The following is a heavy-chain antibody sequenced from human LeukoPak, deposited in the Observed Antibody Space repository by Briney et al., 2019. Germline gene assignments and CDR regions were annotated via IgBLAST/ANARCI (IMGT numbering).Heavy chain of an antibody. CDR2: ISGSGAGT. CDR3: APLSWSAGELG. CDR1: GFTFSSYA. D-gene: IGHD6-13*01. V-gene: IGHV3-23*01. J-gene: IGHJ3*01. Sequence: GGSLRLSCAASGFTFSSYAMSWVRQARGRGLEWVSSISGSGAGTYYVDSVKGRFTVSRDNSKNTLYLQMNSLRAEDTAVYYCAPLSWSAGELGWGQGTMVTVSS.